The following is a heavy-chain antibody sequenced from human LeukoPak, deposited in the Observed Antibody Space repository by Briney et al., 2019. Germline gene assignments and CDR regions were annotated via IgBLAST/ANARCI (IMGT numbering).Heavy chain of an antibody. J-gene: IGHJ4*02. CDR3: AKGLPWFGVSRTPFDY. Sequence: SGGSLRLSCAASGFTFSSYAMSWVRQAPGKGLEWVSAISGSGGSTYYADSVKGRFTISRDNSKNTLYLQMNSLRAEDTAVYYCAKGLPWFGVSRTPFDYWGQGTLVTVSS. CDR1: GFTFSSYA. D-gene: IGHD3-10*01. V-gene: IGHV3-23*01. CDR2: ISGSGGST.